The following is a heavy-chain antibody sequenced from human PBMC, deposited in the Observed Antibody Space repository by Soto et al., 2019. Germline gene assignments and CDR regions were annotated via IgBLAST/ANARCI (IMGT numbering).Heavy chain of an antibody. CDR1: GGSISSGGYY. V-gene: IGHV4-31*03. D-gene: IGHD1-26*01. Sequence: SETLSLTCTVSGGSISSGGYYWSWIRQHPGKGLEWIGYIYYSGSTYYNPSLKSRVTISVDTSKNQFSLKLSSVTAADTAVYYCASDTTRRIVGVTAPYAFDIWGQGTMVTVSS. J-gene: IGHJ3*02. CDR2: IYYSGST. CDR3: ASDTTRRIVGVTAPYAFDI.